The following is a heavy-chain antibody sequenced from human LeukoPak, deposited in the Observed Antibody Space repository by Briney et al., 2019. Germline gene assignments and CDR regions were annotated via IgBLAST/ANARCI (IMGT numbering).Heavy chain of an antibody. Sequence: SETLSLTCTVSGGSISSYYWSWIRQPPGKGLEWIGYIYYSGSTNYNLSLKSRVTISVDTSKNQFSLKLSSVTAADTAVYYCARLAYCGGDYLGLDYWGQGTLVTVSS. J-gene: IGHJ4*02. CDR2: IYYSGST. CDR1: GGSISSYY. V-gene: IGHV4-59*01. D-gene: IGHD2-21*02. CDR3: ARLAYCGGDYLGLDY.